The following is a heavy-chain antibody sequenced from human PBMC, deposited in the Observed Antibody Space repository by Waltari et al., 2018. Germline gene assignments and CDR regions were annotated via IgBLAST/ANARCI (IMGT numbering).Heavy chain of an antibody. CDR2: ISAGGTCT. CDR3: ATFKGDY. Sequence: EVQLLESGGGLVQPGGSLRLSCAASGFTFRTYSMSWVRQVPGEGLDWVSSISAGGTCTYYADSVNGRFTISRDNSKNTLSLQMNSLRAEDTALYYCATFKGDYWGQGTLVTVSS. CDR1: GFTFRTYS. J-gene: IGHJ4*02. D-gene: IGHD3-16*01. V-gene: IGHV3-23*01.